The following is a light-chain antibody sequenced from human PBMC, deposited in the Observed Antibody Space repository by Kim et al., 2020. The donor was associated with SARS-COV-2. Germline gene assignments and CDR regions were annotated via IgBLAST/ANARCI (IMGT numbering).Light chain of an antibody. J-gene: IGLJ1*01. CDR3: QAWDATTAGV. CDR2: HDT. V-gene: IGLV3-1*01. Sequence: SYELTQPPSVSVSPGQTASIPCSGDELGDKYVFWYQQRPGQSPVVVIYHDTKRPSGIPERFSASNSGNTATLTISGTQAMDEADYYCQAWDATTAGVFGT. CDR1: ELGDKY.